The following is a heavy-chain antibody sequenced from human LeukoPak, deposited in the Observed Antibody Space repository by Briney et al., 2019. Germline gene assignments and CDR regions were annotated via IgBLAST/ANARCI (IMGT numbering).Heavy chain of an antibody. CDR2: MYPGDCDA. V-gene: IGHV5-51*01. CDR3: ARQRYSTSWSDFDY. Sequence: GESLKISCKTSGYSFTSYWSSWVRQMPGKGLEWMGIMYPGDCDARYSPSFLGQVTIAADKSISTAYLQWTSLKASDTAMYYCARQRYSTSWSDFDYWGQGTLVTVSS. J-gene: IGHJ4*02. CDR1: GYSFTSYW. D-gene: IGHD6-13*01.